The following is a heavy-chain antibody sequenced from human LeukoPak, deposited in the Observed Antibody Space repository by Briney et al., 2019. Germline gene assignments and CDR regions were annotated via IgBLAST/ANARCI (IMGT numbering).Heavy chain of an antibody. D-gene: IGHD3-10*01. CDR3: TKGTLVRGFDY. V-gene: IGHV3-30*18. CDR2: ISYDGSNK. CDR1: GFTFSSYG. J-gene: IGHJ4*02. Sequence: GGSLRLSCAASGFTFSSYGMHWVRQAPGKGLEWVAVISYDGSNKYYADSVKGRFTISRDNSKNTLYLQMNSLRAEDTAVYYCTKGTLVRGFDYWGQGTLVTVSS.